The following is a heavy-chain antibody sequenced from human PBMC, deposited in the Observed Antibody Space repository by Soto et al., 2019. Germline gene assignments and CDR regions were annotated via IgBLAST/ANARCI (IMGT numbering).Heavy chain of an antibody. D-gene: IGHD2-15*01. Sequence: QVQLAQSGAEVKKPGASVKVSCKASGYTFNKFGISWVRRAPGRGLEWMGWISANNGNTNYAQTLHGRVTMTTGTPTSTAYMELRSLRSEDTAIYYCARGGGVVAAHFDYWGQGTLVTVSS. J-gene: IGHJ4*02. CDR1: GYTFNKFG. CDR2: ISANNGNT. V-gene: IGHV1-18*01. CDR3: ARGGGVVAAHFDY.